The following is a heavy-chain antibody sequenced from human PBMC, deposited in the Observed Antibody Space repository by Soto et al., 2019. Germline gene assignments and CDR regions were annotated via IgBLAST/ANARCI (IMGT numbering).Heavy chain of an antibody. CDR2: ISYDGSNK. D-gene: IGHD6-19*01. J-gene: IGHJ3*02. CDR1: GFTFSSYA. V-gene: IGHV3-30-3*01. CDR3: ARPQYSSYDAFDI. Sequence: PWGSLRLSCAASGFTFSSYAMHWVRQAPGKGLEWVAVISYDGSNKYYADSVKGRFTISRDNSKNTLYLQMNSLRAEDTAVYYCARPQYSSYDAFDIWGQGTMVTVSS.